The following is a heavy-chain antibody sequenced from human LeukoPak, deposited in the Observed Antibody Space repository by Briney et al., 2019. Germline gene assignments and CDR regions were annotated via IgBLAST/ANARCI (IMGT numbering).Heavy chain of an antibody. J-gene: IGHJ4*02. CDR3: ARDLGPTDTGF. Sequence: SETLSLTCTASGGSISSGGYYWSWIRQPPGKGLEWIGYIYHSGSTYYNPSLKSRVTISVDRSKNQFSLKLSSVTAADTAVYYCARDLGPTDTGFWGQGTLVTVSS. CDR2: IYHSGST. V-gene: IGHV4-30-2*01. CDR1: GGSISSGGYY. D-gene: IGHD5-18*01.